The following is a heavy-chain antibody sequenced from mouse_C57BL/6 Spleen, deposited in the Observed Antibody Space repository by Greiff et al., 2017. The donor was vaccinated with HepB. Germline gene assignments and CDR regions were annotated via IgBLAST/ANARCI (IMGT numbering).Heavy chain of an antibody. D-gene: IGHD1-1*01. Sequence: QVQLQQSGAELVRPGSSVKLSCKASGYTFTSYWMDWVKQRPGQGLEWIGNIYPSDSETHYNQKFKDKATLTVDKSSSTAYMQLSSLTSEDSAVYYCARKLYYYGPYFDYWGQGTTLTVSS. CDR2: IYPSDSET. CDR3: ARKLYYYGPYFDY. CDR1: GYTFTSYW. J-gene: IGHJ2*01. V-gene: IGHV1-61*01.